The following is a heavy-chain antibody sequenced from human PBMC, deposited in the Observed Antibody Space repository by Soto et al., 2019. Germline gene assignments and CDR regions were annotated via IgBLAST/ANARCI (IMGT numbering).Heavy chain of an antibody. Sequence: QITLKESGPTLVKPTQTLTLTCTFSGFSLSTSGVGVGWIRQPPGKALEWLALIYWDDDKRYSPSLKSRLTITKDTSKNQVVLTRTNMDAVDTATYYCAHSLIPNWGSRGAFDYWGQGTLVTVSS. V-gene: IGHV2-5*02. CDR1: GFSLSTSGVG. CDR2: IYWDDDK. J-gene: IGHJ4*02. CDR3: AHSLIPNWGSRGAFDY. D-gene: IGHD7-27*01.